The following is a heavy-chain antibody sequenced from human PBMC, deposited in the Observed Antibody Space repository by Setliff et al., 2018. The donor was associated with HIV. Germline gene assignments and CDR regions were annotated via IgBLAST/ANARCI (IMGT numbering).Heavy chain of an antibody. CDR1: GFTFSSCA. Sequence: PGGSLRLSCAASGFTFSSCAMSWVRQAPGKGLEWVLVISGSGASTYYADSVKGRFTISRDNTKNSLYLQLNSLRAEDTAVYYCARVFSPTGTLSPGFDYWGQGTLVTVSS. V-gene: IGHV3-23*01. J-gene: IGHJ4*02. CDR2: ISGSGAST. CDR3: ARVFSPTGTLSPGFDY. D-gene: IGHD1-1*01.